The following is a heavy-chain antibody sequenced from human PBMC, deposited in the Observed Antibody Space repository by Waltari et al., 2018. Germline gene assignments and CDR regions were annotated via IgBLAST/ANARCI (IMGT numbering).Heavy chain of an antibody. CDR3: ARDPGPIVGAPDY. CDR2: INPKNGDT. D-gene: IGHD1-26*01. Sequence: QVQLVQSGTEGKKPGASVKVSCQASGYSFTDYHLHWVRQTPGQVLEWLCWINPKNGDTGYAQNFLGRVTMTRDTSINTVYMDLSGLRSDDTAVFYCARDPGPIVGAPDYWGQGTLVTVSS. V-gene: IGHV1-2*02. CDR1: GYSFTDYH. J-gene: IGHJ4*02.